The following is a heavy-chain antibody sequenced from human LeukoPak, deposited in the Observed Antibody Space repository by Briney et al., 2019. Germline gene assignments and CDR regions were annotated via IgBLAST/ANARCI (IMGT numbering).Heavy chain of an antibody. CDR2: IYYSGST. CDR3: ARDLRRPFGDYYDSSGDAFDI. CDR1: GGSISSSSYY. Sequence: SETLSLTCTVSGGSISSSSYYWGWIRQPPGKGLEWIGSIYYSGSTYYNPSLKSRVTISVDTSKNQFSLKLSSVTAADTAVYYCARDLRRPFGDYYDSSGDAFDIWGQGTMVTVSS. J-gene: IGHJ3*02. D-gene: IGHD3-22*01. V-gene: IGHV4-39*07.